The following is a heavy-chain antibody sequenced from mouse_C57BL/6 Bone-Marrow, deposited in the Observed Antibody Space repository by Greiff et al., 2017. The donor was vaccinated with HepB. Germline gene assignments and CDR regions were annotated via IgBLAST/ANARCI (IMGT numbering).Heavy chain of an antibody. CDR3: ARTYYSNYYAMDY. V-gene: IGHV1-81*01. Sequence: QVQLQPSGAELARPGASVKLSCKASGYTFTSYGISWVKQRTGQGLEWNGEIYPRSGNTYYNEKFKGKATLTADKSSSTAYMALRSLTSEDSAVYFCARTYYSNYYAMDYWGQGTSVTVSS. D-gene: IGHD2-5*01. CDR1: GYTFTSYG. J-gene: IGHJ4*01. CDR2: IYPRSGNT.